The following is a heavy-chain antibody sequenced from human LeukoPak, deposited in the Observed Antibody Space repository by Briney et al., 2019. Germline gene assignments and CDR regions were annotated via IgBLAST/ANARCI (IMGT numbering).Heavy chain of an antibody. V-gene: IGHV1-18*04. J-gene: IGHJ4*02. D-gene: IGHD2-15*01. CDR3: ARWFHSGGSWGDY. CDR2: ISAYNGNT. CDR1: GYTFTGYY. Sequence: KVSCKASGYTFTGYYMHWVRQAPGQGLEWMGWISAYNGNTNYAQKLQGRVTMTTDTSTSTAYMELRSLRSDDTAVYYCARWFHSGGSWGDYWGQGTLVTVSS.